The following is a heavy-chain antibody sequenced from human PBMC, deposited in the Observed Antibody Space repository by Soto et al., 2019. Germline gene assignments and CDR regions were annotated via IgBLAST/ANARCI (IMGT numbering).Heavy chain of an antibody. D-gene: IGHD1-20*01. V-gene: IGHV1-46*01. CDR1: GYTFTNYY. CDR2: INPSGGSK. J-gene: IGHJ3*02. Sequence: QVQLVQSGAEVKKPGASVKVSCKASGYTFTNYYLHCVRQAHGQGLEWMGIINPSGGSKNYAQNFQGRVTMTRDTSTSTVYMELSSLRSEDTAVYYCARAGITGTIDAFDIWGQGTMVTVSS. CDR3: ARAGITGTIDAFDI.